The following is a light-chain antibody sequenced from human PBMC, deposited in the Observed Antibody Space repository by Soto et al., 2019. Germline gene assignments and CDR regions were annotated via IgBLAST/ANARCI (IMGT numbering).Light chain of an antibody. Sequence: EIVLTQSPGTLSLSPGKRATLSCRASQSVSSTYLAWYQQKPGQATRLLIYGASSRATGIPDRFIGSGSGTDFTLTISRLEPEDFAVYYCQQYGSSRPIALGQGTRLEIK. J-gene: IGKJ5*01. CDR1: QSVSSTY. CDR3: QQYGSSRPIA. V-gene: IGKV3-20*01. CDR2: GAS.